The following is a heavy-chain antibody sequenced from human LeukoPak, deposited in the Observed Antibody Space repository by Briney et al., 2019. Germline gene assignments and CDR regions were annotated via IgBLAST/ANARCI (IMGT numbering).Heavy chain of an antibody. V-gene: IGHV4-39*01. D-gene: IGHD5-12*01. CDR1: GGSISSSSYY. Sequence: PSETLSLTCTVSGGSISSSSYYWGWIRQPPGKGLEWIGSIYYSGSTYYNPSLKSRVTISVDTSKNQFSLKLSSVTAADTAVYYCARVIEVADNWFDPWGQGTLVTVSS. CDR2: IYYSGST. CDR3: ARVIEVADNWFDP. J-gene: IGHJ5*02.